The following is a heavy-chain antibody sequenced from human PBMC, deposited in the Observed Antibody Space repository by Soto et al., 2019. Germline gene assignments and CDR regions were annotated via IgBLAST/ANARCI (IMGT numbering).Heavy chain of an antibody. CDR3: ARSYSSAWFGAEFDY. D-gene: IGHD6-19*01. J-gene: IGHJ4*02. CDR1: GYSFTNFW. CDR2: IFPGDSET. V-gene: IGHV5-51*01. Sequence: EVQLVQSGAVVKKPGDSLKISCKVSGYSFTNFWIGWVRQMPGQGLEWMGVIFPGDSETRYSTSFEGQVNISVDKSVDAAYLHWNSLKASDTAIYFCARSYSSAWFGAEFDYWGQGTLVTVSS.